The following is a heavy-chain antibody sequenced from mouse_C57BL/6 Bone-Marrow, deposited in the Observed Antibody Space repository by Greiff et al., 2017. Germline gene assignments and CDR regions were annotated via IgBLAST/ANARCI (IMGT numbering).Heavy chain of an antibody. Sequence: EVKLVESGGGLVKPGGSLKLSCAASGFTFSDYGMHWVRQAPEKGLEWVAYISSGSSTIYYADTVKGRFTISRDNAKNTLFLQMTSLRSEDTAMYYCARPIYFFHAMDYWGQGPSVTVSS. CDR1: GFTFSDYG. V-gene: IGHV5-17*01. CDR2: ISSGSSTI. CDR3: ARPIYFFHAMDY. D-gene: IGHD1-1*01. J-gene: IGHJ4*01.